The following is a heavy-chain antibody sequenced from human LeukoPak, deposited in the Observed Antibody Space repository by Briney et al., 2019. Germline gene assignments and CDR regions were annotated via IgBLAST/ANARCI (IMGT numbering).Heavy chain of an antibody. Sequence: GGSLRLSCAASGFTFSSYAMHWVRQAPGKGLEWVAVILYDGGNTYYADSVKGRFTISRDNSKNTLYLQMNSLRAEDTAVYYCARALRPGYYYYYMDVWGKGTTVTVSS. CDR1: GFTFSSYA. CDR2: ILYDGGNT. V-gene: IGHV3-30*01. CDR3: ARALRPGYYYYYMDV. J-gene: IGHJ6*03. D-gene: IGHD2-8*01.